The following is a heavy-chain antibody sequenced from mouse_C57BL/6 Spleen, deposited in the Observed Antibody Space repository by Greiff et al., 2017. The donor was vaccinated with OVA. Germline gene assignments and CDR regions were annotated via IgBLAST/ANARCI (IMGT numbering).Heavy chain of an antibody. V-gene: IGHV1-19*01. CDR2: INPYNGGT. D-gene: IGHD1-1*01. Sequence: VQLQQSGPVLVKPGASVKMSCKASGYTFTDYYMNWVKQSHGKSLEWIGVINPYNGGTSYNQKFKGKATLTVDKSSSTAYMELNSLTSEDSAVYYCARSYYYGSSHHWYFDVWGTGTTVTVSS. CDR3: ARSYYYGSSHHWYFDV. J-gene: IGHJ1*03. CDR1: GYTFTDYY.